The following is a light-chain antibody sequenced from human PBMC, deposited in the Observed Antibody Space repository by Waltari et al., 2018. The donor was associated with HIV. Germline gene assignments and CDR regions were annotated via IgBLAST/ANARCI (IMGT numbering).Light chain of an antibody. CDR3: QSADSSGTYVI. J-gene: IGLJ2*01. CDR1: ALPTPY. V-gene: IGLV3-25*03. Sequence: SYELTQSPSVSVSPGQTARIPCPGDALPTPYTHWYQPEPGLAPVLVMDRDTERPSGIPERFSGSSSGTTVTLTISGVQAEDEADYYCQSADSSGTYVIFGGGTKVTVL. CDR2: RDT.